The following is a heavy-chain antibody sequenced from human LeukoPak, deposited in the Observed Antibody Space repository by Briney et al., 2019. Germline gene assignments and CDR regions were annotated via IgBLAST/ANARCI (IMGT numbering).Heavy chain of an antibody. CDR3: ARGQPHIVATVDY. D-gene: IGHD5-12*01. J-gene: IGHJ4*02. CDR1: GFTFSDYA. Sequence: GGSLRLSCVASGFTFSDYAMHWVRQAPGKRLEWVGRTRNKANNYTTEYAASVRGRFSISRGDSGNSLYLQMNSLRAEDTAVYYCARGQPHIVATVDYWGQGTLVTVSS. CDR2: TRNKANNYTT. V-gene: IGHV3-72*01.